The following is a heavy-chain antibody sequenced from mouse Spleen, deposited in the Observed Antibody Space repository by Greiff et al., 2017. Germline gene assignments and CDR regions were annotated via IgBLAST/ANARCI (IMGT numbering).Heavy chain of an antibody. CDR2: INPNNGGT. Sequence: VQLQQSGPELVKPGASVKMSCKASGYTFTDYNMHWVKQSHGKSLEWIGYINPNNGGTSYNQKFKGKATLTVNKSSSTAYMELRSLTSEDSAVYYCARDYSYYSYDPWFAYWGQGTLVTVSA. V-gene: IGHV1-22*01. CDR3: ARDYSYYSYDPWFAY. CDR1: GYTFTDYN. J-gene: IGHJ3*01. D-gene: IGHD2-12*01.